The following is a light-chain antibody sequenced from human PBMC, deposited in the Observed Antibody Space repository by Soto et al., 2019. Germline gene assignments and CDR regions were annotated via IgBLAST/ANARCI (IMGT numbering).Light chain of an antibody. CDR2: AAS. J-gene: IGKJ1*01. Sequence: EIVLTQSPGTLSLSPGERATLSCRASQSVSSSFLAWYQRKPGQAPRLLIYAASTRATGIPDRFSGSGSGTDFTLTISRLEPEDFAVYYCQQYGTTPWTFGQGTNVEFK. CDR3: QQYGTTPWT. V-gene: IGKV3-20*01. CDR1: QSVSSSF.